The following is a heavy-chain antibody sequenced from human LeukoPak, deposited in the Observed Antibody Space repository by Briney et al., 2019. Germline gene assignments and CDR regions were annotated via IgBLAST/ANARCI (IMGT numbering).Heavy chain of an antibody. J-gene: IGHJ4*02. CDR3: ARWELSGRVMERLSWIDH. D-gene: IGHD3-16*02. CDR1: GFTFDDFG. V-gene: IGHV3-20*04. Sequence: GGSLRLSCAASGFTFDDFGMTWVRQAPGKGLEWVSGIDWNGGGTGYADSVKGRFTISRDNAKKILYLQMNSLRFEDTAVYYCARWELSGRVMERLSWIDHWGQGALVTVSS. CDR2: IDWNGGGT.